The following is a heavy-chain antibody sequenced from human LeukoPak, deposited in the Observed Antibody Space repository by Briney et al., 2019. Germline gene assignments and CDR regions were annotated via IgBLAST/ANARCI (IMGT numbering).Heavy chain of an antibody. J-gene: IGHJ4*02. CDR2: INHSGST. Sequence: SETLPLTCAVYGGSFSGYYWSWIRQPPGKGLEWIGEINHSGSTNYNPSLKSRVTISVDTSKNQFSLKLSSVTAADTAVYYCARGPDPYSSGNSTGYWGQGTLVTVSS. V-gene: IGHV4-34*01. D-gene: IGHD3-22*01. CDR3: ARGPDPYSSGNSTGY. CDR1: GGSFSGYY.